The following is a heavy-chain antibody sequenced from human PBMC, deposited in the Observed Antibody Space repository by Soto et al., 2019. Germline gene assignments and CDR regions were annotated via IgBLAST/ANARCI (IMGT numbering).Heavy chain of an antibody. V-gene: IGHV4-59*01. J-gene: IGHJ6*02. D-gene: IGHD1-20*01. Sequence: PSETLSLTCTVSGGSISSYYWSWIRQPPGKGLEWIGYTYYSGITNYNPSLKSRVTISVDTPKNQFSLKLSSVTAADTAVYYCARYKSNYYYGMDVWGQGTTVTVSS. CDR2: TYYSGIT. CDR3: ARYKSNYYYGMDV. CDR1: GGSISSYY.